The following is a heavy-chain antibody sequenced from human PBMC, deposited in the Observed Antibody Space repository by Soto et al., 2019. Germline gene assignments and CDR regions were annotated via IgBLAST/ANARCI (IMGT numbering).Heavy chain of an antibody. Sequence: SVKVSCKASGGTFSSYAISWVRQAPGQGLEWMGGIIPIFGTANYAQKFQGRVTITADESTSTAYMEPSSLRSEDTAVYYCARDGNYYGSGSYYPKFDYWGQGTLVTVPS. J-gene: IGHJ4*02. V-gene: IGHV1-69*13. CDR2: IIPIFGTA. CDR3: ARDGNYYGSGSYYPKFDY. D-gene: IGHD3-10*01. CDR1: GGTFSSYA.